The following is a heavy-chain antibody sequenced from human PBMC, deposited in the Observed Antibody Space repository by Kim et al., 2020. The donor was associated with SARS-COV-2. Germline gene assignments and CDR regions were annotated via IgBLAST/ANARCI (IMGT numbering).Heavy chain of an antibody. J-gene: IGHJ6*02. Sequence: SLRLSCAASGFTFDDYAMHWVRQAPGKGLEWVSGISWSSDRIAYADSVKGRFTISRDNAKNSLYLQMNSLRAEDTALYYCAKDNSYYYDKFGAGGMDVWGQGTTVTVSS. CDR3: AKDNSYYYDKFGAGGMDV. CDR1: GFTFDDYA. CDR2: ISWSSDRI. D-gene: IGHD3-22*01. V-gene: IGHV3-9*01.